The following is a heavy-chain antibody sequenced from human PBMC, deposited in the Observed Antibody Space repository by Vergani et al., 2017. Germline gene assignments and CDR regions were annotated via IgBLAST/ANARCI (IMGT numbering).Heavy chain of an antibody. D-gene: IGHD1-1*01. CDR3: ARAKTGGKKLERPWFDP. Sequence: QVQLVQSGAEVKKPGASVKVSCKASGYTFTCYDINWVRQATGQGLEWMGWMNPNSGNTGYAQKFQGRVTMTRNTSISTAYMELSSLRSEDTAVYYCARAKTGGKKLERPWFDPWGQGTLVTVSS. V-gene: IGHV1-8*01. CDR2: MNPNSGNT. J-gene: IGHJ5*02. CDR1: GYTFTCYD.